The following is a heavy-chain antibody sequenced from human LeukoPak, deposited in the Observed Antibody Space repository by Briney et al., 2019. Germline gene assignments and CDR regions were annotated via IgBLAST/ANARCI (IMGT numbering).Heavy chain of an antibody. CDR1: GGSISSYY. D-gene: IGHD3-10*01. V-gene: IGHV4-59*08. CDR3: ARLYGSGSSLYFDY. CDR2: IYHSGST. J-gene: IGHJ4*02. Sequence: SETLSLTCTVSGGSISSYYWSWIRQPPGKGLEWIGYIYHSGSTNYNPSLKSRVTISVDTSKNQFSLKLSSVTAADTAVYYCARLYGSGSSLYFDYWGQGTLVTVSS.